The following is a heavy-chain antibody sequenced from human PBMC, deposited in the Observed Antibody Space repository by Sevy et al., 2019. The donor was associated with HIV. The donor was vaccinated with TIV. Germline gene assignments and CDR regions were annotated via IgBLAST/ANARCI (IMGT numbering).Heavy chain of an antibody. CDR3: AREGYYDFWSGYPRNEFDY. Sequence: GGSLRLSCAASGFNFSIYAMHWVRQAPGKGLEWVAVIPYDGNNKYYADSVKGRFTISRYNSKNIFYLQMNSLRGEDTAVYYCAREGYYDFWSGYPRNEFDYWGQGTLVTVSS. CDR1: GFNFSIYA. D-gene: IGHD3-3*01. J-gene: IGHJ4*02. CDR2: IPYDGNNK. V-gene: IGHV3-30-3*01.